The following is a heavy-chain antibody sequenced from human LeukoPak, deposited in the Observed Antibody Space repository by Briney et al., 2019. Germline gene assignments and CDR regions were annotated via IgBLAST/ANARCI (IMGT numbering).Heavy chain of an antibody. Sequence: GGSLRVSCAGSGFIFSSYAMSWVRQAPGKGLEWISGISGDGDSRYYADSVMGRFTISRDNSKNTLYLQMNSLGADDTAVYYCARGRQALYSGREGFDIWGQGTMVTVSS. V-gene: IGHV3-23*01. CDR3: ARGRQALYSGREGFDI. CDR1: GFIFSSYA. D-gene: IGHD1-26*01. CDR2: ISGDGDSR. J-gene: IGHJ3*02.